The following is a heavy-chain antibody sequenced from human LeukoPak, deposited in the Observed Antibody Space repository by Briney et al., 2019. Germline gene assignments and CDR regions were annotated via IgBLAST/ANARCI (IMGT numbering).Heavy chain of an antibody. CDR3: ARGRRLFMIFGGSFDP. Sequence: SETLSLTCTVSGGSISTVYWSWIRQPPGKGLEWIGYIYNSGSTNYNPSLKSRVTISVDTSKNQFSLKLSSVTAADTAVYYCARGRRLFMIFGGSFDPWGQGTLVTVSS. V-gene: IGHV4-59*01. CDR2: IYNSGST. D-gene: IGHD3/OR15-3a*01. J-gene: IGHJ5*02. CDR1: GGSISTVY.